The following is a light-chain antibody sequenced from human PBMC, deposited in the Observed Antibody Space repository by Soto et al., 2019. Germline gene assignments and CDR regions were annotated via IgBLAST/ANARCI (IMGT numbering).Light chain of an antibody. CDR1: SGSIASNF. CDR2: EDN. V-gene: IGLV6-57*04. Sequence: NFMLTQPHSVSGSPGETVTISCTRSSGSIASNFVQWYQQRPGSAPRNVIYEDNYRPSGVPDRFSGSIDSSSNSASLTISEEGPEDGADYNFQSYEITYVVFAGATRLTVL. J-gene: IGLJ7*01. CDR3: QSYEITYVV.